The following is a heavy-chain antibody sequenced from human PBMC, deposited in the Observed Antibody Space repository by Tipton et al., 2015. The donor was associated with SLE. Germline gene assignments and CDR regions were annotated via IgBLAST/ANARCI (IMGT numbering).Heavy chain of an antibody. CDR1: GGTFSTYV. CDR3: ARETGGGGFDY. V-gene: IGHV1-69*05. J-gene: IGHJ4*02. Sequence: QLVQSGAEVKKPVSSVTVSCKASGGTFSTYVINWVRQAPGQGLEWMGGIIPIFGTANYAQKFQGRVTITTDESTSTAYMELSSLRSEDTAVYYWARETGGGGFDYWRQGPLVTVSS. D-gene: IGHD3-16*01. CDR2: IIPIFGTA.